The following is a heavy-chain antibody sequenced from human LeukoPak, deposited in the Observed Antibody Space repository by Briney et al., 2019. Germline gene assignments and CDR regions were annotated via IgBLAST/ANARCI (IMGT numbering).Heavy chain of an antibody. CDR2: IIPIFGTA. CDR3: ASYADYYFDY. Sequence: SVKVSCKASRYTFTGSYIHWVRQAPGQGLEWMGGIIPIFGTANYAQKFQGRVTITADESTSTAYMELSSLRSEDTAVYYCASYADYYFDYWGQGTLVTVSS. D-gene: IGHD3-16*01. V-gene: IGHV1-69*13. CDR1: RYTFTGSY. J-gene: IGHJ4*02.